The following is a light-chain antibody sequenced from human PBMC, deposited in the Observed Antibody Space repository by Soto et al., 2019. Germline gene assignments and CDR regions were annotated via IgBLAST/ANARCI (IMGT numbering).Light chain of an antibody. J-gene: IGKJ4*01. Sequence: EIVMTQLPGTLSLSPGERATLSCRASQSVTSPFLAWYQQKPGRPPRRLIYSTSGRATGIPDRFSGSGSGTDFTLTIGRLEPEDFAVYYCHQYSSSPLTFGGGTKVEIK. CDR3: HQYSSSPLT. CDR2: STS. V-gene: IGKV3-20*01. CDR1: QSVTSPF.